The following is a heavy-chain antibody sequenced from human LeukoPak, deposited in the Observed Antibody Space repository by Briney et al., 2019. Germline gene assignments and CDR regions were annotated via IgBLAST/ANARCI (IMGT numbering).Heavy chain of an antibody. D-gene: IGHD6-19*01. J-gene: IGHJ4*02. Sequence: GGSLRLSCAASGFTFSSYWMSWVRQAPGKGLELVANIKQDGSEKYYVDSLKGRFTISRDNSKNTLYLQMNSLRAEDTAVYYCAKPAISSRGWYYDYWGQGTLVTVSS. CDR2: IKQDGSEK. CDR1: GFTFSSYW. V-gene: IGHV3-7*03. CDR3: AKPAISSRGWYYDY.